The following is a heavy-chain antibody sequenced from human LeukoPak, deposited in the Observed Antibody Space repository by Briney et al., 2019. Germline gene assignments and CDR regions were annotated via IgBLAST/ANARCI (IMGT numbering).Heavy chain of an antibody. D-gene: IGHD2-15*01. CDR3: AKDSFKRWWYSWFDP. CDR1: GFTFSSYG. CDR2: ISGSGGST. Sequence: PGGSLRLSCAASGFTFSSYGMSWVRQAPGKGLEWVSAISGSGGSTYYADSVKGRFAISRDNSKNTLYLRMNSLRAEDTAVYYCAKDSFKRWWYSWFDPWGQGTLVTVSS. V-gene: IGHV3-23*01. J-gene: IGHJ5*02.